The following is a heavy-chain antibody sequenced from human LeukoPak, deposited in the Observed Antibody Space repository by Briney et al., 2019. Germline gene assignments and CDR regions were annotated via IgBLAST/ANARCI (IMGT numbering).Heavy chain of an antibody. J-gene: IGHJ4*02. CDR3: ANTPGVTTFY. CDR2: ISYDGSNK. CDR1: GFTFSSYG. D-gene: IGHD4-11*01. Sequence: GGSLRLACAASGFTFSSYGMHWVRQAPGKGLEWVAVISYDGSNKYYADSVKGRFTISRDNSKNTLYLQMNSLRAEDTAVYYCANTPGVTTFYWGQGTLVTVSS. V-gene: IGHV3-30*18.